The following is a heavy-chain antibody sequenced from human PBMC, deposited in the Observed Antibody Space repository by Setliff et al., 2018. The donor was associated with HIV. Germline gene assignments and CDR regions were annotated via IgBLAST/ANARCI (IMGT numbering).Heavy chain of an antibody. D-gene: IGHD6-19*01. CDR2: IYPGASDA. CDR1: GYTFTDYW. Sequence: PGESLKISCKGSGYTFTDYWIGWVRQMPGKGLEWMGIIYPGASDARYRPSFQGQVTFSADTSISTASLQWSSLKASDTAMYYCARQGVAGGPNYYYYYYMDVWGKGTTVTVSS. V-gene: IGHV5-51*01. J-gene: IGHJ6*03. CDR3: ARQGVAGGPNYYYYYYMDV.